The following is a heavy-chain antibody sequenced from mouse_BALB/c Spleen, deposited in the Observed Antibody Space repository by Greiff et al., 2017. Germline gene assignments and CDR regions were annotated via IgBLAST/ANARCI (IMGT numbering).Heavy chain of an antibody. D-gene: IGHD2-4*01. CDR3: AYDYDEAMDY. J-gene: IGHJ4*01. V-gene: IGHV1S137*01. CDR2: ISTYYGDA. Sequence: QVQLQQSGAELVRPGVSVKISCKGSGYTFTDYAMHWVKQSHAKSLERIGVISTYYGDASYNQKFKGKATMTVDKSSSTAYMELARLTSEDSAIYYCAYDYDEAMDYWGQGTSVTVSS. CDR1: GYTFTDYA.